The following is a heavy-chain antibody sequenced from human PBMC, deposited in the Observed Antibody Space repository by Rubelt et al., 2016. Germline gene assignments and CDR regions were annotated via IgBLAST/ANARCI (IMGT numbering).Heavy chain of an antibody. J-gene: IGHJ3*02. CDR3: ARHLTGEYDAFDI. Sequence: QVQLQESGPGLVKPSETLSLTCTVSGGSISSYYWSWIRQPPGKGLEWIGYIYYSGSTNYNPSLKSRVTISVDTSKSQFSLKLSSVTAADTAVYYCARHLTGEYDAFDIWGQGTMVTVSS. CDR1: GGSISSYY. D-gene: IGHD3-16*01. V-gene: IGHV4-59*08. CDR2: IYYSGST.